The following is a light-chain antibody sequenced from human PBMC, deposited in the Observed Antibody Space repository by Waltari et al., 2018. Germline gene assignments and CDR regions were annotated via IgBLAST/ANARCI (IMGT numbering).Light chain of an antibody. J-gene: IGKJ5*01. CDR1: QSFSRNF. V-gene: IGKV3-20*01. Sequence: IVLTQSPGTLSLSPGERATLSCRASQSFSRNFLAWYQQKPGQAPRLLIYGASFKASGIPDRFSGSGSGTDFTLTISRLEPEDFAVYYCQHFGSSPPITFGQGTRLEIK. CDR3: QHFGSSPPIT. CDR2: GAS.